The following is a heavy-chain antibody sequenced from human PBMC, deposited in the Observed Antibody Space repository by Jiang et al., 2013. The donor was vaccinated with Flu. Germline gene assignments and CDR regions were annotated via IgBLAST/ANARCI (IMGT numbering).Heavy chain of an antibody. J-gene: IGHJ6*02. CDR3: ARLGGDYDFWNDYYRYGMDV. D-gene: IGHD3-3*01. V-gene: IGHV4-39*01. CDR1: GGSISSSSYY. CDR2: IYYSGST. Sequence: GSGLVKPSETLSLTCTVSGGSISSSSYYWGWIRQPPGKGLEWIGSIYYSGSTYYNPSLKSRVTISVDTSKNQFSLKLSSVTAADTAVYYCARLGGDYDFWNDYYRYGMDVVGQGTTVTVSS.